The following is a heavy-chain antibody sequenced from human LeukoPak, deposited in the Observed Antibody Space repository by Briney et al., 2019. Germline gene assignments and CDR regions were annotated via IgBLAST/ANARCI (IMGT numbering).Heavy chain of an antibody. J-gene: IGHJ6*02. CDR1: GYTFTCYY. Sequence: ASVKVSCKASGYTFTCYYMHWVRQAPGQGREGMGWINPNSGGTNYAQKFQGRVTMTRDTSISTAYMELSRLRSDDTAVYYCAREISRMGYYYYGMDVWGQGTTVTVSS. D-gene: IGHD2/OR15-2a*01. CDR2: INPNSGGT. V-gene: IGHV1-2*02. CDR3: AREISRMGYYYYGMDV.